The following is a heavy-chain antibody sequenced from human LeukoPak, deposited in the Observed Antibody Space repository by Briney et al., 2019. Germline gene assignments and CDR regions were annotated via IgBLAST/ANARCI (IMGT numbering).Heavy chain of an antibody. V-gene: IGHV3-23*01. CDR2: ISGSGDST. J-gene: IGHJ4*02. CDR3: AKGSSSTITARLNY. CDR1: GFSFSNYA. D-gene: IGHD6-6*01. Sequence: GGSLRLSCAASGFSFSNYAMSWVRQAPGKGLEWVSGISGSGDSTYYADSVKGRFAISRDNSKNTVYLQMSSLRAEDTALYYCAKGSSSTITARLNYWGQGTLVTVSS.